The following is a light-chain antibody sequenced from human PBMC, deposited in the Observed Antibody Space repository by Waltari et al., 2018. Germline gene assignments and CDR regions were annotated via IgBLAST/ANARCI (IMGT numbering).Light chain of an antibody. V-gene: IGKV1-39*01. Sequence: DIQMTQSPSSLSASVGDSVTITCRASQTIDNYLNWYQQKPGKAPKLLIYAASTLQTGVPSRFSGSGSVTEFTLTIGGLQLEDFATYFFQQSDSTPRTFGQGTKVEIK. J-gene: IGKJ1*01. CDR3: QQSDSTPRT. CDR2: AAS. CDR1: QTIDNY.